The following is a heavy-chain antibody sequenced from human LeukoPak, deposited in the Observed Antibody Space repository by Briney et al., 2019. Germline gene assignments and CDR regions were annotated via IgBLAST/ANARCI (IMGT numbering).Heavy chain of an antibody. D-gene: IGHD2-8*02. J-gene: IGHJ5*02. CDR1: GFNVSSNY. Sequence: PGGSLRLSCAASGFNVSSNYMSWVRQAPGKGLEGVSFLYRGERKYYAESGKGRFTMSRDDMTITVYLQMDSLRAEDTAVYYCARSECTCGSCNWFDPWGQGTPVTVSP. V-gene: IGHV3-66*01. CDR3: ARSECTCGSCNWFDP. CDR2: LYRGERK.